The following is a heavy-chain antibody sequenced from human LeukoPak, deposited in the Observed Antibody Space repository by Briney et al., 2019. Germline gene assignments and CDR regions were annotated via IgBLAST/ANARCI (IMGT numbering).Heavy chain of an antibody. Sequence: SETQSLTCTVSGGSISSSSYYWGWIRQPPGKGLEWIGSIYYSGSTYYNPSLKSRVTISVDTSKNQFSLKLSSVTAADTAVYYCARDPYSSRFDYWGQGTLVTVSS. CDR1: GGSISSSSYY. CDR3: ARDPYSSRFDY. J-gene: IGHJ4*02. V-gene: IGHV4-39*07. CDR2: IYYSGST. D-gene: IGHD6-13*01.